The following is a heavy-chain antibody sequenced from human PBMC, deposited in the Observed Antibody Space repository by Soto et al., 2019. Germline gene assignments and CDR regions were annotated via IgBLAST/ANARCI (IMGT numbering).Heavy chain of an antibody. CDR3: ARGILYDILTGYAFDI. CDR2: IGTAGDT. Sequence: EVQLVESGGGLVQPGGSLRLSCAASGFTFSSYDMHWVRQATGKGLEWVSAIGTAGDTYYPGSVKGRFTISRENAKPSLYLQMNSLRAGDTAVYYCARGILYDILTGYAFDIWGQGTMVTVSS. V-gene: IGHV3-13*04. D-gene: IGHD3-9*01. CDR1: GFTFSSYD. J-gene: IGHJ3*02.